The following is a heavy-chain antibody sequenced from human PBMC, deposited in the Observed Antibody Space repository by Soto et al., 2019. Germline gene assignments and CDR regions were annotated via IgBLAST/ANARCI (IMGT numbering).Heavy chain of an antibody. J-gene: IGHJ4*02. CDR2: ISSTTNYI. Sequence: GGSLRLSCAASGFTFTRNSMNWVRQAPGKGLEWVSSISSTTNYIYYGDSMKGRFTISRDNAKNSLYLEMNSLRAEDTAVYYCARESEDLTSNFDYWGQGTLVTVSS. CDR1: GFTFTRNS. CDR3: ARESEDLTSNFDY. V-gene: IGHV3-21*06.